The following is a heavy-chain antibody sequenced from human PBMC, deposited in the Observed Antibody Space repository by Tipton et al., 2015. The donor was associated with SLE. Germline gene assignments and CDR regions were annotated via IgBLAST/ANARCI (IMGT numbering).Heavy chain of an antibody. CDR3: ARLGGYSTYFDY. J-gene: IGHJ4*02. V-gene: IGHV4-39*07. CDR1: GGSISSSSYY. D-gene: IGHD4-11*01. Sequence: TLSLTCTVSGGSISSSSYYWGWIRQPPGKGLEWIGSIYTSGSTNYNPSLKSRVTMSVDTSKNQFSLKLSSVTAADTAVYYCARLGGYSTYFDYWGQGTLVTVSS. CDR2: IYTSGST.